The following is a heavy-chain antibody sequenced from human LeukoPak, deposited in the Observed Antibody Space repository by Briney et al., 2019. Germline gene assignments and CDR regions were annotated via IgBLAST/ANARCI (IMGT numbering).Heavy chain of an antibody. CDR1: GFTFSTYE. D-gene: IGHD1-20*01. CDR3: VTHNWND. V-gene: IGHV3-48*03. CDR2: ISSGGSTM. Sequence: GGSLRLSCAASGFTFSTYEMSWVRQAPGKGLEWLSYISSGGSTMYYADSVKGRFTISRDNSKNTLYFQMNSLRVEDTAVYYCVTHNWNDWGQGTLVTVSS. J-gene: IGHJ4*02.